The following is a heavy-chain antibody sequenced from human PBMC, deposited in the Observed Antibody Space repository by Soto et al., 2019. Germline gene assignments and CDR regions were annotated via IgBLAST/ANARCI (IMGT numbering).Heavy chain of an antibody. J-gene: IGHJ6*03. Sequence: ASVKVSCKASGGTFSSYTISWVRQAPGQGLEWMGRIIPILGIANYAQKFQGRVTITADKYTSTAYMELSSLRSEDTAVYYCARVSPIIRGNYYYYYMDVWGKGTTVTVSS. CDR2: IIPILGIA. V-gene: IGHV1-69*02. CDR3: ARVSPIIRGNYYYYYMDV. D-gene: IGHD3-10*01. CDR1: GGTFSSYT.